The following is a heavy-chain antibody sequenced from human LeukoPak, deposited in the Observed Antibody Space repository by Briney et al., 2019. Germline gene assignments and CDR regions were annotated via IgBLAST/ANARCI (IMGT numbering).Heavy chain of an antibody. V-gene: IGHV3-30*03. Sequence: PGRSLRLSCAASGFTFSSYGMHWDRQAPGKGLEWVAVISYDGSNKYYADSVKGRFTISRDNSKNTLYLQMNSLRAEDTAVYYCAANKMDYWGQGTLVTVSS. J-gene: IGHJ4*02. CDR2: ISYDGSNK. CDR1: GFTFSSYG. CDR3: AANKMDY.